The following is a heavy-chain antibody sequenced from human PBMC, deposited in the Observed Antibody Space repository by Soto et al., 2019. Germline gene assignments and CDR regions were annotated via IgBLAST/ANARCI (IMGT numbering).Heavy chain of an antibody. CDR1: GGSISSYY. Sequence: QVQLQESGPGLVKPSETLSLTCTVSGGSISSYYWSWIRQPPGKGLEWIGYIYYSGSTNYNPSLKSRVTRSVDTSKNQFSLKLSSVTAADTAVYYCARDLQYYYGSGSYLTGWFDPWGQGTLVTVSS. CDR2: IYYSGST. V-gene: IGHV4-59*01. CDR3: ARDLQYYYGSGSYLTGWFDP. D-gene: IGHD3-10*01. J-gene: IGHJ5*02.